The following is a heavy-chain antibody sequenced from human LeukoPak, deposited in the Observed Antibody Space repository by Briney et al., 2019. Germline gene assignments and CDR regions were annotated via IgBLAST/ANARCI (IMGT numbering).Heavy chain of an antibody. J-gene: IGHJ1*01. CDR1: GCTFTNYG. CDR2: ISAYNGYT. CDR3: ARDKAVTTEVTQHFQH. D-gene: IGHD4-23*01. V-gene: IGHV1-18*01. Sequence: GASVKVSCKASGCTFTNYGFSWVRQAPGQGLEWMGWISAYNGYTDYAQKFQFRVIMTTDTSTSTAYMELRSLRSDDTAVYYCARDKAVTTEVTQHFQHWGQGTLVTVSS.